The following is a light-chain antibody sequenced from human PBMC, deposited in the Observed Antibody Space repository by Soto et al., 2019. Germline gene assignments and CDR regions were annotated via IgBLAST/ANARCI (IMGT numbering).Light chain of an antibody. Sequence: QSVLTQPPSVSGAPGQRVTISCTGSSSNIGAGYDVHWYQQLPGTAPKLLIYRNSNRPSRVPDRFSGSKSGTSASLAIAGVQAEDEADYYCQSYDGSLSGSVFGGGTKLTVL. CDR3: QSYDGSLSGSV. V-gene: IGLV1-40*01. CDR1: SSNIGAGYD. CDR2: RNS. J-gene: IGLJ3*02.